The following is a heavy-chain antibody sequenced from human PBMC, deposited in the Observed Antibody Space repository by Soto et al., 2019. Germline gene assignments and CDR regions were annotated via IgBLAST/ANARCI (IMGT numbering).Heavy chain of an antibody. Sequence: GGSLRLSCAASGFTFSSYAMHWVRQAPGKGLEWVAVISYDGSNKYYADSVKGRFTISRDNSKNTLYLQMNSLRAEDTAVYYCARDREIYSSGWYDSGMGRGRYYYYHGMDVWGQGTTVTVSS. CDR3: ARDREIYSSGWYDSGMGRGRYYYYHGMDV. V-gene: IGHV3-30-3*01. CDR2: ISYDGSNK. CDR1: GFTFSSYA. D-gene: IGHD6-19*01. J-gene: IGHJ6*02.